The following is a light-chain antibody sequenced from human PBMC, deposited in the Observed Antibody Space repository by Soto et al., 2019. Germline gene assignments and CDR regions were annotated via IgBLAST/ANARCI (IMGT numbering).Light chain of an antibody. V-gene: IGKV3-11*01. CDR3: QQRSNWPWT. CDR2: DAS. J-gene: IGKJ1*01. Sequence: EIVLTQSPATLSLSPGERATLSCRASQSVSSYLAWYQQKPGQAPRRLIYDASNRATGIPARFSGRGSGTDFTLTISSLEPEDFAVYYCQQRSNWPWTFGQGTKVEIK. CDR1: QSVSSY.